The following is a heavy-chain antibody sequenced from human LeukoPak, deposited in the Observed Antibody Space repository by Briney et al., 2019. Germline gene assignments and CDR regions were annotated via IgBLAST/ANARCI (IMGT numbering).Heavy chain of an antibody. V-gene: IGHV3-21*01. D-gene: IGHD6-19*01. CDR1: GFTFSSYS. Sequence: PGGSLRLSCAASGFTFSSYSMNWVRQAPGKGLEWVSSINSSSSYIYYADSVKGRFTISRDNAKNSLYLQMNSLRAEDTAVYYCARAIAVAQITDYWGQGTLVTVSS. J-gene: IGHJ4*02. CDR2: INSSSSYI. CDR3: ARAIAVAQITDY.